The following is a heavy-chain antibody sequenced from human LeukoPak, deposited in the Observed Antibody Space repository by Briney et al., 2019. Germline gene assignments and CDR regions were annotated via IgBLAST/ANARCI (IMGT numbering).Heavy chain of an antibody. D-gene: IGHD1/OR15-1a*01. Sequence: GGSLRLSCAASGFTFSDYWIDWVRQAPGKGLEWVANIKQDGTETNHLGSVKGRFTISRDNAKNSLYLQMNNLRPEDTAVYYCARNRGRQQFDWWGQGTLVTVSS. CDR2: IKQDGTET. CDR3: ARNRGRQQFDW. CDR1: GFTFSDYW. V-gene: IGHV3-7*01. J-gene: IGHJ4*02.